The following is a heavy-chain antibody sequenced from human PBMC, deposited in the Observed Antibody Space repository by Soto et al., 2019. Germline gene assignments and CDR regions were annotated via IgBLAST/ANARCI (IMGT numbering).Heavy chain of an antibody. J-gene: IGHJ6*02. CDR1: GGSISSSGYY. CDR2: IYYSGST. Sequence: PSETLSLTCTVAGGSISSSGYYWGWIRQPPGKGLEWIGSIYYSGSTYYNPSLKGRVTISVDTSKNQFSLKLSSVTAADTAVYYCASRRGSYYYYYGMDVWGQGTTVTVSS. D-gene: IGHD1-26*01. CDR3: ASRRGSYYYYYGMDV. V-gene: IGHV4-39*01.